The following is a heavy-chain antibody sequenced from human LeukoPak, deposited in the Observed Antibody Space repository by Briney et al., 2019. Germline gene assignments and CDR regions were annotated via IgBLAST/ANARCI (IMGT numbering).Heavy chain of an antibody. CDR1: GFTFDDYG. Sequence: GGSLRLSCAASGFTFDDYGMSWVRQAPGKGLKWVSGINWNGGSTGYADSVKGRFTISRDSAKNSLYLQMNSLRAEDTALYYCARAGLYNWNYEGTAYFDYWGQGTLVTVSS. V-gene: IGHV3-20*04. D-gene: IGHD1-7*01. CDR2: INWNGGST. J-gene: IGHJ4*02. CDR3: ARAGLYNWNYEGTAYFDY.